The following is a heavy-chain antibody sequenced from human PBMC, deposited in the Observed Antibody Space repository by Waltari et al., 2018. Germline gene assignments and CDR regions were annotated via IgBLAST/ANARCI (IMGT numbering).Heavy chain of an antibody. D-gene: IGHD3-22*01. CDR2: IWYDGSNK. J-gene: IGHJ4*02. CDR3: AKVSYDSSGYYFLDY. V-gene: IGHV3-30*18. CDR1: GFTFSSYG. Sequence: QVQLVESGGGVVQPGRSLRLSCADSGFTFSSYGMHWVRQAPGKGLGWVAVIWYDGSNKYYADSVKGRFTISRDNSKNTLYLQMNSLRAEDTAMYYCAKVSYDSSGYYFLDYWGQGTLVTVSS.